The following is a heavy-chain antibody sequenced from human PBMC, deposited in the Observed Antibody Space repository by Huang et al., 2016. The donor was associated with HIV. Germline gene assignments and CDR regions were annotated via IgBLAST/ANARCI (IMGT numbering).Heavy chain of an antibody. CDR1: GGSFSGYC. CDR2: INHSGST. Sequence: QVQLQQWGAGLLTPSETLSLTCAFYGGSFSGYCWSWVRQPPGKGLEWIGEINHSGSTNYNPSRKSRVTISVDTSKNQFSLKLSSVTAADTAVYYCARILMYYNSSGYGFDYWGQGTLVTVSS. V-gene: IGHV4-34*01. CDR3: ARILMYYNSSGYGFDY. D-gene: IGHD3-22*01. J-gene: IGHJ4*02.